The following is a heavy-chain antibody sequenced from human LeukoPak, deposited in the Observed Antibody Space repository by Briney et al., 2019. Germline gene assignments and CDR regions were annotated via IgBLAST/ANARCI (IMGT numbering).Heavy chain of an antibody. CDR3: ARVADKYYYYMDV. J-gene: IGHJ6*03. CDR2: ISSSRSTI. D-gene: IGHD6-19*01. V-gene: IGHV3-11*04. CDR1: GFTFSDYY. Sequence: GGSLRLSCAASGFTFSDYYMSWFRQAPGKGLEWVSYISSSRSTIYYADSVKGRFTISRDNAKNSLYLQMNSLRAEDTAVYYCARVADKYYYYMDVWGKGTTVTVSS.